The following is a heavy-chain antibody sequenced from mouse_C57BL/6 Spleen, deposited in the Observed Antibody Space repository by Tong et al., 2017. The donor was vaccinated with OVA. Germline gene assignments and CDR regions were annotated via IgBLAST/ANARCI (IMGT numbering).Heavy chain of an antibody. CDR1: GYAFTNYL. V-gene: IGHV1-54*01. Sequence: VQLQQSGPELVRPGTSVKVSCKASGYAFTNYLIEWVKQRPGQGLEWIGVINPGSGGTNYNEKFKGKATLTADKSSSTAYMQLSSLTSDDSAVYFCARSYAMDYWGQGTSVTVSS. CDR3: ARSYAMDY. CDR2: INPGSGGT. J-gene: IGHJ4*01.